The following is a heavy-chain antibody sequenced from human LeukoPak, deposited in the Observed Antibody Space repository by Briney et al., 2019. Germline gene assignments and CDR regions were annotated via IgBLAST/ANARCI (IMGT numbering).Heavy chain of an antibody. CDR3: AGDDTYYYDSSGYYP. V-gene: IGHV4-61*02. D-gene: IGHD3-22*01. J-gene: IGHJ5*02. CDR2: IYTSGST. Sequence: SETLSLTCTASGGSISSGSYYWSWIRQPAGKGLEWIGRIYTSGSTNYNPSLKSRVTISVDTSKNQFSLKLSSVTAADTAVYYCAGDDTYYYDSSGYYPWGQGTLVTVSS. CDR1: GGSISSGSYY.